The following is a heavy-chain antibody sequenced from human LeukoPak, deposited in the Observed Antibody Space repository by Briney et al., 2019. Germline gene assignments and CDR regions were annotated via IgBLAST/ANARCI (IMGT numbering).Heavy chain of an antibody. CDR2: ISPTESTI. D-gene: IGHD3-10*01. CDR1: GFIFSSYE. CDR3: ARGSDGRGDTYYYYCAMDV. V-gene: IGHV3-48*03. Sequence: GGSLRLSCAASGFIFSSYERNWVRQAPGKGPEWISYISPTESTIYYADSVKGRFTVSRDNAKNSLYLQMNSLRADDTAVYYCARGSDGRGDTYYYYCAMDVWGQGTTVTVSS. J-gene: IGHJ6*02.